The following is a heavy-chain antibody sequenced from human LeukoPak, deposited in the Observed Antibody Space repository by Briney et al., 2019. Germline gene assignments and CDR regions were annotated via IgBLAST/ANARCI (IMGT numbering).Heavy chain of an antibody. J-gene: IGHJ6*03. CDR2: IYHSGST. D-gene: IGHD3-16*01. V-gene: IGHV4-38-2*01. CDR1: GYSISSGYY. Sequence: PSETLSLTCAVSGYSISSGYYWGWIRQPPGKGLEWIESIYHSGSTYYNPSLKSRVTISVDTSKNQFSLKLSSVTAADTAVYYCARRGTNYYYYMDVWGKGTTVTVSS. CDR3: ARRGTNYYYYMDV.